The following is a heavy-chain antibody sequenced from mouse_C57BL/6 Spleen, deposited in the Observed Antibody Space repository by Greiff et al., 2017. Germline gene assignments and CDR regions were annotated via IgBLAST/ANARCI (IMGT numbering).Heavy chain of an antibody. V-gene: IGHV1-81*01. CDR2: IYPRSGNT. Sequence: VKLQESGAELARPGASVKLSCKASGYTFTSYGISWVKQRTGQGLEWIGEIYPRSGNTYYNEKFKGKATLTADKSSSTAYMELRSLTSEDSAVYFCAGYYGNYGGYYAMDYWGQGTSVTVSS. CDR3: AGYYGNYGGYYAMDY. D-gene: IGHD2-1*01. CDR1: GYTFTSYG. J-gene: IGHJ4*01.